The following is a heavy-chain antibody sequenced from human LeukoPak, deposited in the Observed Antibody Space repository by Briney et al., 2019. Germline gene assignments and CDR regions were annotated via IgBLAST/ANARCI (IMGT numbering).Heavy chain of an antibody. V-gene: IGHV3-23*01. CDR3: AKDTLLGYDSSGYYSSRGY. CDR2: ISGSGGST. Sequence: PGGSLGLSCVASGFTFSSYAMSWVRQAPGKGLEWVSAISGSGGSTYYADSVKGRFTISRDNSKNTLYLQMNSLRAEDTAVYYCAKDTLLGYDSSGYYSSRGYWGQGTLVTVSS. D-gene: IGHD3-22*01. CDR1: GFTFSSYA. J-gene: IGHJ4*02.